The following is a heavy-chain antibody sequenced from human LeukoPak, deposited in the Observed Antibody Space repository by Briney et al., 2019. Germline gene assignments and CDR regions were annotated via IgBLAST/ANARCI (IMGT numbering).Heavy chain of an antibody. J-gene: IGHJ4*02. V-gene: IGHV4-39*01. CDR1: GGSISSSSYY. CDR2: IYYSGST. CDR3: ATSSVAGHYFLND. D-gene: IGHD6-19*01. Sequence: SETLSLTCTVSGGSISSSSYYWGWIRQPPGKGLEWIGSIYYSGSTYYNPSLKSRVTISVDTSKNQFSLKLSSVTAADTAVYYCATSSVAGHYFLNDWGQGTLVTVSS.